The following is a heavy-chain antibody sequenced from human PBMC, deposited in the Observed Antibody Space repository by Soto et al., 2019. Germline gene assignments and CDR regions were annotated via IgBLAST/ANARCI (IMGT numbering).Heavy chain of an antibody. J-gene: IGHJ6*02. D-gene: IGHD6-19*01. V-gene: IGHV3-7*03. Sequence: GGSLRLSCAASGFTFSSYWLSWVRQAPGKGLEWVANIKHDGSAKYYVDSVKGRFTISRDNAKNSLYLQMNSRRAEDTAAYYCARDLAVARAFYAIDVWGQGTTVTVPS. CDR2: IKHDGSAK. CDR1: GFTFSSYW. CDR3: ARDLAVARAFYAIDV.